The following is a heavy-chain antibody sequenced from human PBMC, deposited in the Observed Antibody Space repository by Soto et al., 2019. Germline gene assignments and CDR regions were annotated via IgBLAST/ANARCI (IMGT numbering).Heavy chain of an antibody. Sequence: SETLSLTCTVSGGSISSGGYYWSWIRQHPGKGLEWIGYIYYSGSTYYNPSLKSRVTISVDTSKDQFTLKLSSVTAADTAVYYCARETNYYDSSGSISRMGFDPWGQGTLVTVS. CDR1: GGSISSGGYY. D-gene: IGHD3-22*01. J-gene: IGHJ5*02. V-gene: IGHV4-31*03. CDR3: ARETNYYDSSGSISRMGFDP. CDR2: IYYSGST.